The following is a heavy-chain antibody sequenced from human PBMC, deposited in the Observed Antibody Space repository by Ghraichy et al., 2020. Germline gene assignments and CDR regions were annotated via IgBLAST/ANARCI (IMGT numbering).Heavy chain of an antibody. D-gene: IGHD6-6*01. CDR2: ISYDGSNK. CDR3: AKEGGAALGAFDI. Sequence: SLRLSCAASGFTFSSYGMHWVRQAPGKGLEWVAVISYDGSNKYYADSVKGRFTISRDNSKNTLYLQMNSLRAEDTAVYYCAKEGGAALGAFDIWGQGTMVTVSS. J-gene: IGHJ3*02. V-gene: IGHV3-30*18. CDR1: GFTFSSYG.